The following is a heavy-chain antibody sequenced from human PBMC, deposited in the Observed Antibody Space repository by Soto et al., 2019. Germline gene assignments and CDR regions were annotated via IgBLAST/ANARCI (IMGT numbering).Heavy chain of an antibody. CDR2: INHVGGT. CDR3: VRIRYQLPSSVLWLDP. Sequence: SETLSLTCAVYGGFLSESYWTWIRQPPGKGLEWIGEINHVGGTNYNPSLKSRVTMSVDTSQNQFSLRLISVTAADTAMYFCVRIRYQLPSSVLWLDPWGQGTTVTVSS. J-gene: IGHJ5*02. CDR1: GGFLSESY. V-gene: IGHV4-34*01. D-gene: IGHD3-16*01.